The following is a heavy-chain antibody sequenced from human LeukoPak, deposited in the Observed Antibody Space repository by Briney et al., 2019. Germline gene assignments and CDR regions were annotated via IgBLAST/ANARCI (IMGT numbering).Heavy chain of an antibody. J-gene: IGHJ4*02. CDR2: ISSGSGTI. CDR1: GFTFSSYS. V-gene: IGHV3-48*02. CDR3: ARQTSYDSSGYPIDY. D-gene: IGHD3-22*01. Sequence: PGGSLRLSCAASGFTFSSYSMNWVRQAPGKGLEWLSYISSGSGTIYYADSVKGRFTISRDNDKSSLYLQMNSLRDEDTAVYYCARQTSYDSSGYPIDYWGQGTLVTVSS.